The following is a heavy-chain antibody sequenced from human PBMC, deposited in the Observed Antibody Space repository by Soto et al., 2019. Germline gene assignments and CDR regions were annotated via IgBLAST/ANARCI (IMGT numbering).Heavy chain of an antibody. D-gene: IGHD6-6*01. V-gene: IGHV3-11*01. CDR1: GFTFSDHS. Sequence: GGSLRRSCVASGFTFSDHSMSWIRQAPGKGLEWLAFIDSRGRTLSYADSVRGRFTISRDNAENSGYLQMDSLRADDTAVYYCARQAARNYIDSWGQGDSVTVSS. CDR3: ARQAARNYIDS. CDR2: IDSRGRTL. J-gene: IGHJ4*02.